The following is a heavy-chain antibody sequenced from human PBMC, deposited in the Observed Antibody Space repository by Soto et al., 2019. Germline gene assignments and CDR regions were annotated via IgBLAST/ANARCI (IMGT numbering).Heavy chain of an antibody. J-gene: IGHJ4*02. CDR2: IYPSDSYT. CDR1: GYPFTIYW. CDR3: ARPANTVADHFDL. D-gene: IGHD4-17*01. V-gene: IGHV5-51*01. Sequence: ESLKVSFQVSGYPFTIYWIGWVRQMPGKGLEWMGIIYPSDSYTRYSPSFQGQVTISADQSINTAYLHWDSLKASDTAIYYCARPANTVADHFDLWGQGTPVT.